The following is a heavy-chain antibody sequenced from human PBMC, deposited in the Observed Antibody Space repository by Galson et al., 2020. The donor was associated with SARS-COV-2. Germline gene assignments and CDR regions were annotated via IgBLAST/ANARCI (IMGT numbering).Heavy chain of an antibody. Sequence: TLSLTCTVSGGSISSGGYYWSWIRQHPGKGLEWIGYIYYSGSTYYNPSLKSRVTISVDTSKNQFSLKLSSVTAADTAVYYCASEGVYYDSSGYYALDYGMDAWGQGTTVTVSS. D-gene: IGHD3-22*01. CDR3: ASEGVYYDSSGYYALDYGMDA. CDR2: IYYSGST. J-gene: IGHJ6*02. CDR1: GGSISSGGYY. V-gene: IGHV4-31*03.